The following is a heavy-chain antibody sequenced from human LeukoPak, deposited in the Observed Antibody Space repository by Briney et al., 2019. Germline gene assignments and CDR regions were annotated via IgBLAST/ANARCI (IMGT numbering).Heavy chain of an antibody. J-gene: IGHJ4*02. Sequence: PWGSLRLSCAASRFTFSNYWMAWVRQAPGKGLEWVANIKDDGSETYYVASVKGRFTISRDNAKDSLYLQMNSLRAEDTAVYYCAREPRGYSYGLWGRGTLVTVSS. CDR2: IKDDGSET. CDR1: RFTFSNYW. D-gene: IGHD5-18*01. CDR3: AREPRGYSYGL. V-gene: IGHV3-7*01.